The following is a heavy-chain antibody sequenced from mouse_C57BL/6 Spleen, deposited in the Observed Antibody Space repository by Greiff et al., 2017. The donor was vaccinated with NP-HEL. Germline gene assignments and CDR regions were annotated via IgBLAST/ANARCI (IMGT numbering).Heavy chain of an antibody. D-gene: IGHD2-12*01. V-gene: IGHV1-54*01. Sequence: VQLQQSGAELVRPGTSAKVSCKASGYAFTNYLIEWVKQRPGQGLEWIGVINPGSGGTNYNEKFKGKATLTADKSSSTAYMQLSSLTSEDSAVYVCAKLRVGFAYWGQGTLVTVSA. J-gene: IGHJ3*01. CDR2: INPGSGGT. CDR1: GYAFTNYL. CDR3: AKLRVGFAY.